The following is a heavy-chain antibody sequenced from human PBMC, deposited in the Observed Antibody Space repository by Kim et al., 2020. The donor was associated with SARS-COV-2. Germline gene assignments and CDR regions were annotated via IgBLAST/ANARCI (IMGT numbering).Heavy chain of an antibody. CDR3: ATGPVGATSYYYYMDV. CDR2: FDPEDGET. D-gene: IGHD1-26*01. Sequence: RQAPGKGLEWMGGFDPEDGETIYAQKFQGRVTMTEDTSTDTAYMELSSLRSEDTAVYYCATGPVGATSYYYYMDVWGKGTSVTVSS. V-gene: IGHV1-24*01. J-gene: IGHJ6*03.